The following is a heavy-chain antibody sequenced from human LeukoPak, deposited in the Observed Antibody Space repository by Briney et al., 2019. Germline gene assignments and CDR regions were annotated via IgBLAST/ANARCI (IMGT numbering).Heavy chain of an antibody. CDR1: GGTFSGYA. J-gene: IGHJ6*03. Sequence: SVKVSCKASGGTFSGYAISWVRQAPGQGIEWMGGLIPLFGATNCTRRFQGRITISTDESTTTAYMELSGLTFEDTAVYYCAGGDPFNYYMDVWGRGTTVSV. CDR2: LIPLFGAT. CDR3: AGGDPFNYYMDV. D-gene: IGHD4-17*01. V-gene: IGHV1-69*05.